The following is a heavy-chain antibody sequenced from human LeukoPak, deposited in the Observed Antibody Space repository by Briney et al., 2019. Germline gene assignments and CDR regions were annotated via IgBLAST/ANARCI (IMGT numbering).Heavy chain of an antibody. Sequence: GTSLRLSCAASGFTFSTYGMHWVRQAPGKGLEWVAVISYDGRNKYYADSVKGRFTISRENSKNTLYLQMNSLRAEDTAVYYCAKTSVLFGELPPVDYWGPGTLVTVSS. D-gene: IGHD3-10*02. V-gene: IGHV3-30*18. CDR1: GFTFSTYG. J-gene: IGHJ4*02. CDR3: AKTSVLFGELPPVDY. CDR2: ISYDGRNK.